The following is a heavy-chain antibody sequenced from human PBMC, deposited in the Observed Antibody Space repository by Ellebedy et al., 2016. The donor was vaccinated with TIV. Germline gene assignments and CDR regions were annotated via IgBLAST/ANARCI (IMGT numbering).Heavy chain of an antibody. CDR2: IRSKAYGGTT. CDR3: TREDSSVYHDAFDI. V-gene: IGHV3-49*03. Sequence: GGSLRLSXTASGFTFGDYAMSWFRQAPGKGLEWVGFIRSKAYGGTTEYAASVKGRFTISRDDSKSIAYLQMNSLKTEDAAVYYCTREDSSVYHDAFDIWGQGTMVTVSS. J-gene: IGHJ3*02. D-gene: IGHD2-15*01. CDR1: GFTFGDYA.